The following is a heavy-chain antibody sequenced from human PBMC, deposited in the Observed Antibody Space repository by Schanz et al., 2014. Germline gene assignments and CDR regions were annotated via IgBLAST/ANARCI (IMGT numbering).Heavy chain of an antibody. Sequence: QVQLQESGPGLVKPSQTLSLTCTVSGGSIRSGTYYWSWIQQPAGKALEWVGRVFPNGITNYNPSLKSRVPISRDTPKNQFSLPRTSLTAADTAVYYCARDTTWRLDLWGRGTLVTVSS. CDR2: VFPNGIT. D-gene: IGHD1-1*01. J-gene: IGHJ2*01. CDR3: ARDTTWRLDL. V-gene: IGHV4-61*02. CDR1: GGSIRSGTYY.